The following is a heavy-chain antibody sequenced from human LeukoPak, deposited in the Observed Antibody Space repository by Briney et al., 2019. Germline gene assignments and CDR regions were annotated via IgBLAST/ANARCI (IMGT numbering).Heavy chain of an antibody. Sequence: GASVKVSCKASGGTFSSYAISWVRQAPGQGLEWMGGIIPIFGTANYAQKFQGRVTITADESTSTAYMELSSLRSEDTAVYYCASHSTNYMDVWGKGTTVTVSS. CDR3: ASHSTNYMDV. V-gene: IGHV1-69*13. D-gene: IGHD2-2*01. CDR2: IIPIFGTA. CDR1: GGTFSSYA. J-gene: IGHJ6*03.